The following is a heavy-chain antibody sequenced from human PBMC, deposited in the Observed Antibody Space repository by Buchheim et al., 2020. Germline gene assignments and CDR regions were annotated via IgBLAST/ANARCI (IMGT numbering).Heavy chain of an antibody. CDR1: GFTFSLCS. V-gene: IGHV3-48*01. Sequence: VELLESGGDLVQPGGSLRLSCAASGFTFSLCSMNWVRQAPGKGLEWIAYITGSGDIVYYAASVQGRFTISRDNAKNSLYLKMNSLNVDDTALYFCARTPGGGGTHYYNYLDSWGQGTL. J-gene: IGHJ4*02. CDR3: ARTPGGGGTHYYNYLDS. CDR2: ITGSGDIV. D-gene: IGHD1-26*01.